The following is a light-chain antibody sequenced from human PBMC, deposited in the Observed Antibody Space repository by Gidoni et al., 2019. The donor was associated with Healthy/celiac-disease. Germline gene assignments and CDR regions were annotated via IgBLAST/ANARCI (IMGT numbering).Light chain of an antibody. CDR2: EGS. J-gene: IGLJ1*01. CDR3: CSYAGSSTYV. V-gene: IGLV2-23*01. CDR1: SSDVGSYNI. Sequence: QSALTQPASVSGAPGQSITISCTGTSSDVGSYNIVSWYQQQPGKAPKLMIYEGSKRPSGVSNRFSGSKSGNTASLTISGLQAEDEADYYCCSYAGSSTYVFGTGTKVTVL.